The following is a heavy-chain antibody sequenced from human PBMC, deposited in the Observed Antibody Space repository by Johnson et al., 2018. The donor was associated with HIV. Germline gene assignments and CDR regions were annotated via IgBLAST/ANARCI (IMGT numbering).Heavy chain of an antibody. CDR1: TFEDYA. V-gene: IGHV3-9*01. CDR3: ASGWGIVVSDAFDI. Sequence: TFEDYAMHWVRQAPGKGLEWVSGISWNSGRIGYADSVKGRFTISRDSAKNSLYMQMNSLRAEDTAVYYCASGWGIVVSDAFDIWGQGTMVTVSS. D-gene: IGHD6-19*01. CDR2: ISWNSGRI. J-gene: IGHJ3*02.